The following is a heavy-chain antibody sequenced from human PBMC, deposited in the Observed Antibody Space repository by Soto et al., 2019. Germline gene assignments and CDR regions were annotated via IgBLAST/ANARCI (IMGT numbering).Heavy chain of an antibody. J-gene: IGHJ3*02. CDR1: GFTFSSYA. V-gene: IGHV3-23*01. D-gene: IGHD6-13*01. CDR2: ISGSGGST. Sequence: GGSLRLSCAASGFTFSSYAMSWVRQAPGKGLEWVSAISGSGGSTYYADSVKGRFTISRDNSKNTLYLQMNSLRAEDTAVCYCAKDWSIAAAGTTWYDAFDIWGQGTMVTVSS. CDR3: AKDWSIAAAGTTWYDAFDI.